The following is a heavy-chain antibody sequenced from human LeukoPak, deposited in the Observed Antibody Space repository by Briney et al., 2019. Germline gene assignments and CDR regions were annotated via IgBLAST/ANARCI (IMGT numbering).Heavy chain of an antibody. V-gene: IGHV3-7*01. CDR2: IKQDGSEK. J-gene: IGHJ3*02. CDR3: ARGSTGLFRGDAFDI. D-gene: IGHD1-1*01. CDR1: GFTFSSYW. Sequence: GGSLRLSCAASGFTFSSYWMSWVRQAPGKGLEWVANIKQDGSEKYYVDSVKGRFTISRDNAKNSLYLQMNSLRAEDTAVYYCARGSTGLFRGDAFDIRGQGTMVTVSS.